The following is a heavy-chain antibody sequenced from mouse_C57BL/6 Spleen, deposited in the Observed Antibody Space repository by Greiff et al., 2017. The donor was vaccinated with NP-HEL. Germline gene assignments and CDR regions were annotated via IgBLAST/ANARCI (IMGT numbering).Heavy chain of an antibody. CDR3: ARSKLSGYYFDY. CDR2: ISDGGSYT. CDR1: GFTFSSYV. Sequence: EVQGVESGGGLVKPGGSLKLSCAASGFTFSSYVMSWVRQTPEKRLEWVATISDGGSYTYYPDNVKGRFTISRDNAKNNLYLQMSHLKSEDTAMYYCARSKLSGYYFDYWGQGTTLTVSS. V-gene: IGHV5-4*01. J-gene: IGHJ2*01.